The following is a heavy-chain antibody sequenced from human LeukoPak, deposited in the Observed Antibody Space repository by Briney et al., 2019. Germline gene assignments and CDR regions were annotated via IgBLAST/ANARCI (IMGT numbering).Heavy chain of an antibody. CDR1: GYTFNNYE. J-gene: IGHJ4*02. V-gene: IGHV1-8*03. CDR3: ARDLDGGYELSHSYFDY. D-gene: IGHD5-12*01. Sequence: GASVKVSCKASGYTFNNYEINWVRQATGQGLEWMGWMNPIRGNTGYARKFQGRISITRNASITTAYMELSGLRSEDTAVYYCARDLDGGYELSHSYFDYWGQGTLVTVSS. CDR2: MNPIRGNT.